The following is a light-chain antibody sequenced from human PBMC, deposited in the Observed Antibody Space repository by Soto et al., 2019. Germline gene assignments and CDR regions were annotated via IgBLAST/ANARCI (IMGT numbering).Light chain of an antibody. V-gene: IGKV1-12*01. J-gene: IGKJ5*01. CDR2: AAS. CDR3: QQRSNWPPIT. CDR1: QGISSW. Sequence: DIQMTQSPSSVSASVGDIFTITCRSSQGISSWLAWYQQKPGKAPKLLIYAASSLQSGVPSRFSGSGSGTDFTLTISSLQPEDFAVYYCQQRSNWPPITFGQGTRLEIK.